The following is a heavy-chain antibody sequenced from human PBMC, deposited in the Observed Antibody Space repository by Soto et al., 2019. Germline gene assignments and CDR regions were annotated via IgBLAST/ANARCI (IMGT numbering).Heavy chain of an antibody. CDR1: GFTFSSYA. Sequence: GGSLRLSCAASGFTFSSYAMSWVRQAPGKGLEWVSAISGSGGSTYYADSVKGRFTISRDNSKNTLYLQMNSLRAEDTAVYYCTGYCSGGSCYQEAFDIWGQGTMVTVSS. V-gene: IGHV3-23*01. CDR2: ISGSGGST. D-gene: IGHD2-15*01. CDR3: TGYCSGGSCYQEAFDI. J-gene: IGHJ3*02.